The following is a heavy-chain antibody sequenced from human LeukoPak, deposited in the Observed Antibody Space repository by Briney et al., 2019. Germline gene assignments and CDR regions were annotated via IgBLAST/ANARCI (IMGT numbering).Heavy chain of an antibody. D-gene: IGHD2-15*01. V-gene: IGHV3-74*01. J-gene: IGHJ5*01. Sequence: GGSLRLSCAASGVTFSSHSMHRVRQAPGKGLVWVSGISRDGTSTNYADAVKGRFTISRDNAKNTLYLQMNSLRVEDTAVYSCARGWYGPDSCGQGTLVTVSS. CDR3: ARGWYGPDS. CDR1: GVTFSSHS. CDR2: ISRDGTST.